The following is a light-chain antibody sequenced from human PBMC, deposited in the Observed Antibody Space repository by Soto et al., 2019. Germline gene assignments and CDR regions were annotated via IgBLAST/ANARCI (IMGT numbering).Light chain of an antibody. CDR1: QSISSW. Sequence: DITITKSPSSLSASVRDRVTITCRASQSISSWLAWYQQKPGKAPKLLIYKASSLESGVPSRFSGSGSGTEFTLTISSLQPDDFATYYCQQYNSYSRTFGQGTKVDI. V-gene: IGKV1-5*03. CDR3: QQYNSYSRT. CDR2: KAS. J-gene: IGKJ1*01.